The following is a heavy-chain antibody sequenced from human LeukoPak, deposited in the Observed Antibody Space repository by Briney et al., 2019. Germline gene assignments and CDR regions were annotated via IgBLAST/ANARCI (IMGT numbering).Heavy chain of an antibody. D-gene: IGHD1-26*01. CDR2: VYYSGNT. J-gene: IGHJ6*03. CDR1: GYYISSNHY. CDR3: TRQAGTYSYYYYYMDV. Sequence: SETLSLTCAVSGYYISSNHYWGCIRQPPGKGLECIGCVYYSGNTYYNPSLKSRVTISVDTSKNQFSLKLSSVTAADTAVYYCTRQAGTYSYYYYYMDVWGKGTPVTVSS. V-gene: IGHV4-38-2*01.